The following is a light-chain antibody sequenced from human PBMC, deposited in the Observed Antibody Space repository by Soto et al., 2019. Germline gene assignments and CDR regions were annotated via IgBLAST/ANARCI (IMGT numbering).Light chain of an antibody. Sequence: EIVLTQSPATLSLSPGNRATLSCRASQSVSGYLAWSKQKPGQAHRLLIYAASNRATGIPARFSGSGSGTDFSLPITSLEPEDFAVYYCQQRSNWPSTFGGGTKVEI. V-gene: IGKV3-11*01. J-gene: IGKJ4*01. CDR2: AAS. CDR1: QSVSGY. CDR3: QQRSNWPST.